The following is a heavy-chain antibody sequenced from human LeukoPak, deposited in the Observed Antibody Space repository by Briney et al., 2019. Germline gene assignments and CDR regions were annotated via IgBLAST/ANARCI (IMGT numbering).Heavy chain of an antibody. Sequence: PGGSLRLSCAAAGFTFNNYAMHWVRQAPGKGLEWVAVILYDGSNKYYADSVKGRFTISRDNAKNLLYLQMNSLRAEDTAVYYCAELGITMIGGVWGKGTTVTISS. D-gene: IGHD3-10*02. CDR2: ILYDGSNK. V-gene: IGHV3-30*04. J-gene: IGHJ6*04. CDR1: GFTFNNYA. CDR3: AELGITMIGGV.